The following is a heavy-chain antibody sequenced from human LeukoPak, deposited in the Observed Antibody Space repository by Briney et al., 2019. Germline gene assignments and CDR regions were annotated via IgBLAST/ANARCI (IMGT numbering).Heavy chain of an antibody. CDR1: GFTFSSYG. J-gene: IGHJ3*02. D-gene: IGHD3-3*01. CDR2: IWYDGSNK. CDR3: ARELRFLEWFRPRMAFDI. Sequence: GGSLRLSCAASGFTFSSYGMHWVRQAPGKGLEWVAVIWYDGSNKYYADSVKGRFTISRDNSKNTLYLQMNSLRAEDTAVYYCARELRFLEWFRPRMAFDIWGQGTMVTVSS. V-gene: IGHV3-33*01.